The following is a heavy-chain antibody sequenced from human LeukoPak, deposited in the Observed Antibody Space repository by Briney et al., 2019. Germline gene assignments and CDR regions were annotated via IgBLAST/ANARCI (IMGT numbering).Heavy chain of an antibody. CDR3: SRGRLFGDY. D-gene: IGHD3-16*01. V-gene: IGHV3-48*03. CDR1: GFTFSSYD. J-gene: IGHJ4*02. CDR2: ISGSGSTI. Sequence: GRSLRLSCAASGFTFSSYDMNWVRQAPGKGLEWVSYISGSGSTIYYADSVKGRFTISRDNAKNSLYLQVNSLRAEDTAVYYCSRGRLFGDYWGQGALVTVSS.